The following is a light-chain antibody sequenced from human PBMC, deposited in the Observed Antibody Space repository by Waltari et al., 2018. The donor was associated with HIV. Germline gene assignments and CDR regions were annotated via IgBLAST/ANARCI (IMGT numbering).Light chain of an antibody. J-gene: IGLJ3*02. CDR1: DSTSAFTT. Sequence: QSVLSQPPSASVTPGQRVTISCSGSDSTSAFTTFYWYQQFPGAAPQLLIYDVSHRPSGVPDRFSGSKSGTSASLTISTLQSEDEALYYCAARSDISTTWVFGGGTRLTVL. CDR2: DVS. CDR3: AARSDISTTWV. V-gene: IGLV1-44*01.